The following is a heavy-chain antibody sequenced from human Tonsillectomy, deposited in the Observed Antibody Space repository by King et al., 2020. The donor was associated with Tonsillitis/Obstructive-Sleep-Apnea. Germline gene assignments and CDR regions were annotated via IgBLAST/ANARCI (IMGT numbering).Heavy chain of an antibody. D-gene: IGHD3-3*01. Sequence: VQLVESGGGVVQPGRSLRLSCAASGFTFSSYGMHWVRQAPGKGLEWVAVISYDGSNKYYADSVKGRFTISRDNSKNTLYLQMNSLRAEDTAVYYCAKRGVDLWGATPGLYYRAVWAKGSTVTVSS. V-gene: IGHV3-30*18. CDR1: GFTFSSYG. CDR3: AKRGVDLWGATPGLYYRAV. CDR2: ISYDGSNK. J-gene: IGHJ6*03.